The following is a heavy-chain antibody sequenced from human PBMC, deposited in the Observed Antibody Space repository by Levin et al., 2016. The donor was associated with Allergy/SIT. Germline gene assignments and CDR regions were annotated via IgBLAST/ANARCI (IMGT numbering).Heavy chain of an antibody. CDR1: GGSFSGYY. Sequence: SETLSLTCAVYGGSFSGYYWSWIRQPPGKGLEWIGEINHSGSTNYNPSLKSRVTISVDTSKNQFSLKLSSVTAADTAVYYCARGGYSGIYYCFDPWGHGTLVTVSS. J-gene: IGHJ5*02. CDR3: ARGGYSGIYYCFDP. D-gene: IGHD1-26*01. V-gene: IGHV4-34*01. CDR2: INHSGST.